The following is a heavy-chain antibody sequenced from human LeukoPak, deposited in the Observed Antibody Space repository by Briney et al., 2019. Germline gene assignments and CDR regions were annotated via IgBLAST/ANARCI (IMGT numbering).Heavy chain of an antibody. J-gene: IGHJ4*02. CDR3: ARGGTLVRGGDPFDY. Sequence: GGSLRLSCAASGFTFNTYDMSWVRQSPVKGLEWVSGLSGSGDRTYYTDSVKGRFTISRDNSKNTVYLQMNTLRAEDTALYYCARGGTLVRGGDPFDYWGQGTLVTVSS. CDR1: GFTFNTYD. V-gene: IGHV3-23*01. CDR2: LSGSGDRT. D-gene: IGHD3-10*01.